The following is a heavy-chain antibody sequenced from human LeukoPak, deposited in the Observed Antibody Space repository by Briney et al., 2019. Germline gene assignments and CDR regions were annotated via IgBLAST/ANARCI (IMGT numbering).Heavy chain of an antibody. V-gene: IGHV3-49*04. D-gene: IGHD3-3*01. Sequence: GRSLRLSCTASGFTFGDYAMSWVRQAPGKGLEWVGFIRSRTHGGTTEFAAPVKDRFSISRDDSKRIAYLQMNSLKTEDTAVYYCTRDGIPETNWSGYYIDYWGREPWSPSPQ. CDR2: IRSRTHGGTT. CDR1: GFTFGDYA. CDR3: TRDGIPETNWSGYYIDY. J-gene: IGHJ4*02.